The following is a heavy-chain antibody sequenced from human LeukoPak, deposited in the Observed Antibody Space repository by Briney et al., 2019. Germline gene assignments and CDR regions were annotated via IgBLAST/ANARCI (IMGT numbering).Heavy chain of an antibody. CDR2: IYYSGTT. Sequence: SETLSLTCTVSGGSISSSGYYWGWIRQPPGKGLERIGSIYYSGTTYYSPSLKSRVTISVDTSKNQFSLKLSSVTAADTAIYYCARQKGNFDHWGQGTLVTVSS. CDR1: GGSISSSGYY. J-gene: IGHJ4*02. CDR3: ARQKGNFDH. V-gene: IGHV4-39*01. D-gene: IGHD3-10*01.